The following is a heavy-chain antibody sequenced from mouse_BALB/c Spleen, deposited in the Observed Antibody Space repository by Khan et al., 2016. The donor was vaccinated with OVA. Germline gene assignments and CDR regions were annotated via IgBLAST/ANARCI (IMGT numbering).Heavy chain of an antibody. J-gene: IGHJ4*01. CDR1: GFSLTSYG. CDR3: ARANFYAMDY. CDR2: IWSDGAS. Sequence: QVQLKESGPGLVAPSQSLSITCTVSGFSLTSYGVHWVRQPPGKGLEWLIVIWSDGASTYNSALKSRLSISKDNSKSQVFLKMNSLQTDDTAMYXCARANFYAMDYWGQGTSVTVSS. D-gene: IGHD4-1*01. V-gene: IGHV2-6*02.